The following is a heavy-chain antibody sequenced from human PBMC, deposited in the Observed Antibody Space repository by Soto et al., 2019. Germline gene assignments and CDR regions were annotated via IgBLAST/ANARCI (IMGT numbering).Heavy chain of an antibody. CDR3: ARDLTGTGWEGTSPDYYYGMDV. CDR1: GYTFTGYY. Sequence: ASVKVSCKASGYTFTGYYMHWVRQAPGQGLEWMGWINPNSGGTNYAQKFQGWVTMTRDTSISTAYMELSRLRSDDTAVYYCARDLTGTGWEGTSPDYYYGMDVWGQGTTVTVSS. J-gene: IGHJ6*02. D-gene: IGHD3-9*01. V-gene: IGHV1-2*04. CDR2: INPNSGGT.